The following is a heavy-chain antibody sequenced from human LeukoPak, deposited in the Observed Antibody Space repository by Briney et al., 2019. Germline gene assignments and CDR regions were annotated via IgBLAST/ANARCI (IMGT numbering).Heavy chain of an antibody. D-gene: IGHD3-9*01. CDR3: AKVSILTGYYIDY. CDR2: FYVDGRT. Sequence: GGSLRLSCAASGFSVSSNYMSWVRQAPGKGLEWLSVFYVDGRTFYADSVEGRFTISRDNSKNTLYLQMNSLRAEDTAVYYCAKVSILTGYYIDYWGQGTLVTVSS. J-gene: IGHJ4*02. CDR1: GFSVSSNY. V-gene: IGHV3-66*02.